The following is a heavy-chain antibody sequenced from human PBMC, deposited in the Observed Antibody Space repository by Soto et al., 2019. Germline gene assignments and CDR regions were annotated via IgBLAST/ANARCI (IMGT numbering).Heavy chain of an antibody. CDR3: ARGGGKGSSWYGAHYYGMDV. D-gene: IGHD6-13*01. CDR1: GYTFTSYA. V-gene: IGHV1-3*01. J-gene: IGHJ6*02. CDR2: INAGNGNT. Sequence: ASLKVSCKASGYTFTSYAMHWVRQAPGQRLEWMGWINAGNGNTKYSQKFQGRVTITRDTSASTAYMELSSLRSEDTAVYYCARGGGKGSSWYGAHYYGMDVWGQGTTVTVSS.